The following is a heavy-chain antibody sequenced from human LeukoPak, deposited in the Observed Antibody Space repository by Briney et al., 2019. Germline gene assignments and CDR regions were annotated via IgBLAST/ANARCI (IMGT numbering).Heavy chain of an antibody. CDR2: ISTNGGST. CDR1: GFTFSTYA. J-gene: IGHJ1*01. CDR3: ARDEYDFWSGYSGH. V-gene: IGHV3-64*01. Sequence: GGSLRLSCAASGFTFSTYAMHWVRQAPGKGLEYVSAISTNGGSTYYANSVKGRFIISRDNSKNTVYLQMGSLRAEDMAVYYCARDEYDFWSGYSGHWGQGTLVTVSS. D-gene: IGHD3-3*01.